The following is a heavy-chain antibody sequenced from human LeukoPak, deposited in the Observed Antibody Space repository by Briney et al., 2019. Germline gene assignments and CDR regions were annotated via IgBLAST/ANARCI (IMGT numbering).Heavy chain of an antibody. CDR3: ARRSSSSGSGFDY. CDR2: IYYSGST. D-gene: IGHD6-6*01. Sequence: PSQTLSLTCTVSGGSISSGDYYWSWIRQSPGQGLEWIGYIYYSGSTYYNPSLKSRVIISVDTSKNQFSLKLSSVTAADTAVYYCARRSSSSGSGFDYWGQGTLVTVSS. V-gene: IGHV4-30-4*01. CDR1: GGSISSGDYY. J-gene: IGHJ4*02.